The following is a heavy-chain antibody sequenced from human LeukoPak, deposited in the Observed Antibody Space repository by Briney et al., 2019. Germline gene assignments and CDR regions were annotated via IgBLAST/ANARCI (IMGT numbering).Heavy chain of an antibody. V-gene: IGHV4-34*01. CDR1: NGSITGFY. CDR2: INHSGST. D-gene: IGHD6-19*01. Sequence: SETLSLTCTVSNGSITGFYWSWIRQPPGKGLEWIGEINHSGSTNYNPSLKSRVTISVDTSKNQFSLKLSSVTAADTAVYYCARGPLIPMAVAGTSFDYWGQGTLVTVSS. J-gene: IGHJ4*02. CDR3: ARGPLIPMAVAGTSFDY.